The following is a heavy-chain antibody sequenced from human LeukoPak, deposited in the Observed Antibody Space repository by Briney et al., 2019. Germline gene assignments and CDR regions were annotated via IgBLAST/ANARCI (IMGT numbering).Heavy chain of an antibody. Sequence: ASVKVSCKASGGTFSSYAISWVRQAPGQGLEWMGGIIPIFGTANYAQKFQGRVTITADESTSTAYMELSSLRSEDTAAYYCARSVKGSGWLSNYYYYMDVWGKGTTVTISS. V-gene: IGHV1-69*13. CDR2: IIPIFGTA. CDR3: ARSVKGSGWLSNYYYYMDV. CDR1: GGTFSSYA. D-gene: IGHD6-19*01. J-gene: IGHJ6*03.